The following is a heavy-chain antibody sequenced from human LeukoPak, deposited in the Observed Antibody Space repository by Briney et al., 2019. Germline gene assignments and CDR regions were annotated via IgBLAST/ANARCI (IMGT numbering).Heavy chain of an antibody. V-gene: IGHV3-30*02. J-gene: IGHJ5*02. CDR2: IWYDGSIK. Sequence: GGSLRLSCAAYGFTFNTYGMNWVRQAPGKGLEWVAVIWYDGSIKYYPDSVKGRFTASRDNSKDTLYLEMNSLRAEDTAVYYCALSAPPNWFDPWGQGTLVTVSS. CDR3: ALSAPPNWFDP. CDR1: GFTFNTYG.